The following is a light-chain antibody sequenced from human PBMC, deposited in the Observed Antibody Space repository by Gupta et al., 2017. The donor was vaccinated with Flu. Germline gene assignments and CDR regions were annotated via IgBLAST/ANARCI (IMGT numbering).Light chain of an antibody. V-gene: IGLV1-51*02. CDR2: ETD. CDR3: GTWDNSLSAWV. CDR1: SSNMENNY. Sequence: SSNMENNYVAWYQQLPGTAPKPIIYETDKQPSGIPDRFSGSKSGTSATLGITGVQTGDEADYYCGTWDNSLSAWVFGGGTKLPVL. J-gene: IGLJ3*02.